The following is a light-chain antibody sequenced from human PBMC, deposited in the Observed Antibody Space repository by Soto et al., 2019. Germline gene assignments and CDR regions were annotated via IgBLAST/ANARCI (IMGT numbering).Light chain of an antibody. Sequence: QSALTQPRSVSGSPGQSVTISCTGTSSDVGGYNYVSWYQQHPGKAPKLMIYDVTKRPSGVPDRFSGSKSGNTASLTISGLHAEHEADYYCCSYAGSYTFDVFGTGTKLTVL. V-gene: IGLV2-11*01. CDR1: SSDVGGYNY. CDR2: DVT. CDR3: CSYAGSYTFDV. J-gene: IGLJ1*01.